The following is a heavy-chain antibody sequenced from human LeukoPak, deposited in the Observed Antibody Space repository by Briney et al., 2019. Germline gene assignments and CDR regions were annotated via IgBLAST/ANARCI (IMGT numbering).Heavy chain of an antibody. J-gene: IGHJ6*04. Sequence: GGSLRLSCAASRFTFDEYGMSWVRQAPGKGLEWVSYISSSGSTIYYADSVKGRFTISRDNAKNSLYLQMNSLRAEDTAVYYCAELGITMIGGVWGKGTTVTTSS. CDR1: RFTFDEYG. D-gene: IGHD3-10*02. CDR2: ISSSGSTI. CDR3: AELGITMIGGV. V-gene: IGHV3-48*03.